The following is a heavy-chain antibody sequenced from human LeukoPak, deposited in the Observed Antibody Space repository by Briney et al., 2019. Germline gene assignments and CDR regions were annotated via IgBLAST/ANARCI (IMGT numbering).Heavy chain of an antibody. Sequence: GGSLRLSCVASGFIFRNYWMSWVRQAPGKGLEWVANINHDGGDKNYVDSVKGRFTISRDNAKSSLYLQMNSLSVKDTAVYYCAITGGPTVTAFDLWGQGILVTVSS. D-gene: IGHD4-17*01. CDR1: GFIFRNYW. CDR3: AITGGPTVTAFDL. V-gene: IGHV3-7*02. CDR2: INHDGGDK. J-gene: IGHJ4*02.